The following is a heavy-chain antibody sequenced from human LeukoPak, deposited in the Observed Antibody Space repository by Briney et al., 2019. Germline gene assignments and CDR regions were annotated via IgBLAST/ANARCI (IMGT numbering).Heavy chain of an antibody. D-gene: IGHD4-17*01. CDR3: ARQTGYGDGFDY. V-gene: IGHV4-39*01. CDR1: GGSISSSSYY. CDR2: IYYSGST. J-gene: IGHJ4*02. Sequence: SETLSLTCTVSGGSISSSSYYWGWIRQPPGKGLEWIVSIYYSGSTYYNPSLKSRVTISVDTSKNQFSLKLSSVTAADTAVYYCARQTGYGDGFDYWGQGTLVTVSS.